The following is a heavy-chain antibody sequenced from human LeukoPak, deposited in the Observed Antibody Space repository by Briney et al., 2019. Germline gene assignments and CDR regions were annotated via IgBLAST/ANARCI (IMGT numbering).Heavy chain of an antibody. CDR3: ARADWDTAMIDY. J-gene: IGHJ4*02. V-gene: IGHV3-30*02. CDR2: IRYDGSNK. CDR1: GFTFSGYG. Sequence: PGGSLRLSCAASGFTFSGYGMHWVRQAPGKGLEWVAFIRYDGSNKYYADSVKGRFTISRDNSKNTLYLQMNSLRAEDTAVYYCARADWDTAMIDYWGQGTLVTVSS. D-gene: IGHD5-18*01.